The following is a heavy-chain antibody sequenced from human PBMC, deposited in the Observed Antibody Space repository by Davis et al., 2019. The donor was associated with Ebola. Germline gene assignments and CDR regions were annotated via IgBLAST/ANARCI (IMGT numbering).Heavy chain of an antibody. CDR1: GGSISSYY. CDR3: AREGIAAVGTPFDY. D-gene: IGHD6-13*01. V-gene: IGHV4-59*12. J-gene: IGHJ4*02. Sequence: SETLSLTCTVSGGSISSYYWSWIRQPPGKGLEWIGYIYYSGSTNYNPSLKSRVTISVDTSKNQFSLQLNAVTPEDTAVYYCAREGIAAVGTPFDYWGQGTLVTVSS. CDR2: IYYSGST.